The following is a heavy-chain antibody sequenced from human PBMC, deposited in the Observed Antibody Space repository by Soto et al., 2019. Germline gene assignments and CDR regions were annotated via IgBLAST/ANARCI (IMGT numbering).Heavy chain of an antibody. V-gene: IGHV1-2*04. Sequence: ASVKVSCKASGYTFTGYYMHWVRQAPGQGLEWMGWINPNSGGTNYAQKFQGWVTMTRDTSISTAYMELSRLRSDDTAVYYCARVSRESDGVYYFDYWGQGTLVTVS. CDR3: ARVSRESDGVYYFDY. D-gene: IGHD6-13*01. J-gene: IGHJ4*02. CDR2: INPNSGGT. CDR1: GYTFTGYY.